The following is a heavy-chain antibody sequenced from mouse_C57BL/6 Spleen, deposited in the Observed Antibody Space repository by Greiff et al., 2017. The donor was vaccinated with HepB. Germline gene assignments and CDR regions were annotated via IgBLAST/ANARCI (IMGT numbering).Heavy chain of an antibody. J-gene: IGHJ2*01. V-gene: IGHV1-26*01. D-gene: IGHD1-1*01. CDR1: GYTFTDYY. CDR3: ARRGTTNFDY. CDR2: INPNNGGT. Sequence: VQLQQSGPELVKPGASVKISCKASGYTFTDYYMNWVKQSHGKSLEWIGDINPNNGGTSYNQKFKGKATLTVDKSSSTAYMELRSLTSEDSAVYYCARRGTTNFDYWGQGTTLTVSS.